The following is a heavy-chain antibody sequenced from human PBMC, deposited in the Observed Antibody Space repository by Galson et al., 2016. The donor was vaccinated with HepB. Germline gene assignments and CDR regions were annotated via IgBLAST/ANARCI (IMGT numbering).Heavy chain of an antibody. CDR2: IYTNGST. J-gene: IGHJ6*03. CDR3: ARDSSVDTYFYYYMDV. Sequence: TLSLTCTVSGDAISSGLYYWSWIRQPAGKGLEWIGRIYTNGSTSYNPSLKSRVTISVDPSKNQFSLKLSSVTAADTAVYYCARDSSVDTYFYYYMDVWDKGTTVAVSS. D-gene: IGHD5-18*01. CDR1: GDAISSGLYY. V-gene: IGHV4-61*02.